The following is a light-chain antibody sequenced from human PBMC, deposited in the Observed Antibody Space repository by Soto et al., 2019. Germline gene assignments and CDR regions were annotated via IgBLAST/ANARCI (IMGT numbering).Light chain of an antibody. Sequence: QSALTQPRSVSGSPGQSVTISCTGTSSDVGGYNYVSWYQQHPGKAPKLMIYDVSKRPSGVPDRFSGSKSGNTASLTISGLQAEDEADYYCCSYAGSYPSYVFGTGTKPPS. CDR1: SSDVGGYNY. CDR2: DVS. CDR3: CSYAGSYPSYV. V-gene: IGLV2-11*01. J-gene: IGLJ1*01.